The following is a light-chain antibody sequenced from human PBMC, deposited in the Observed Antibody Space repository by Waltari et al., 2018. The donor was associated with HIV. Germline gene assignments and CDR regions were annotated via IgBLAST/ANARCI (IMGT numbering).Light chain of an antibody. CDR1: HDLKES. V-gene: IGKV1-33*01. Sequence: DIQMTQSPSSLSAPVGDRVTITCQASHDLKESLNWFQQKPGKAPNLLIYDVSNLEVGVPSRFSGSGSGTDFSFTISSLQPEDVGTYYCQHYVTPSAITFGQGTRLEI. CDR3: QHYVTPSAIT. CDR2: DVS. J-gene: IGKJ5*01.